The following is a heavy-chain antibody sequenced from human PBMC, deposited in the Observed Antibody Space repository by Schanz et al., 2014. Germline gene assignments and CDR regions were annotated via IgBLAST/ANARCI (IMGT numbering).Heavy chain of an antibody. J-gene: IGHJ6*02. CDR1: GFTFSGYG. CDR3: AKDDTQVNGMDV. CDR2: ISYDGRHK. V-gene: IGHV3-30*18. Sequence: VQLVESGGDFVQPGGSLRLSCAASGFTFSGYGMHWVRQAPGKGLEWVAIISYDGRHKNYADSVKGRFTISRDNSKNTLHLQMNSLRVEDTAVYYCAKDDTQVNGMDVWGQGTTVTVSS.